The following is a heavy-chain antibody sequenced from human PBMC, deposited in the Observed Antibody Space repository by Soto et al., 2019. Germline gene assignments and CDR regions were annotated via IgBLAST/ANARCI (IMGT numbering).Heavy chain of an antibody. J-gene: IGHJ4*02. V-gene: IGHV1-69*01. CDR1: GGTFSRSA. CDR3: ATASTVTSPSDH. CDR2: IIPLVGTA. Sequence: QVQLVQSGAEVKKPGSSVKVSCKASGGTFSRSAIYWVRQAPGQGLEWMGGIIPLVGTANYAQKFQGRVTITADESTTSAYLELSSLRSAGTAVYYCATASTVTSPSDHWGQGTLVTVSS. D-gene: IGHD4-17*01.